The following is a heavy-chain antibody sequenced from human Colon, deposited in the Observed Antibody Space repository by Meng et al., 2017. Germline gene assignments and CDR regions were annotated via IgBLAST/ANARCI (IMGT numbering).Heavy chain of an antibody. D-gene: IGHD6-19*01. Sequence: SETLSLTCAVYGGSFSGYYWSWIRQPPGKGLEWIGEINHSGSTNYNPSLKSRVTISVDTSKNQFSLKLSSVTAADTAVYYCARRRLYSSGEIWGQGTMVTVSS. V-gene: IGHV4-34*01. J-gene: IGHJ3*02. CDR3: ARRRLYSSGEI. CDR2: INHSGST. CDR1: GGSFSGYY.